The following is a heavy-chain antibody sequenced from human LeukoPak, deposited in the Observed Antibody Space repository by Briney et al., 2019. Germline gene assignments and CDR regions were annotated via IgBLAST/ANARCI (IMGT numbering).Heavy chain of an antibody. CDR3: ARGGKQWRGGNYFDS. CDR1: GYTFTDYA. D-gene: IGHD6-19*01. V-gene: IGHV1-3*03. CDR2: ITTGRGET. Sequence: ASVKVSCKASGYTFTDYALHWVRQAPGQSLEWMGWITTGRGETRYSQEFQRRITFTRDTSTSTVYMDLSDLRSEDTAVYYCARGGKQWRGGNYFDSWGQGTLVAVSS. J-gene: IGHJ4*02.